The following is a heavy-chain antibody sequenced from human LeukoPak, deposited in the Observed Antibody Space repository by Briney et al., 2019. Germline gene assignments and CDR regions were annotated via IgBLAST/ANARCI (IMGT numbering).Heavy chain of an antibody. CDR2: INWNGGST. CDR1: GFTFDDYG. D-gene: IGHD6-25*01. CDR3: ARKSSGFPLDY. Sequence: GGSLRLSCAASGFTFDDYGMSWVRQAPGKGLEWVSGINWNGGSTGYADSVKGRFTISRDNAKNSLYLQMKSLRAEDTALYYCARKSSGFPLDYWGRGTLVTVPP. J-gene: IGHJ4*02. V-gene: IGHV3-20*04.